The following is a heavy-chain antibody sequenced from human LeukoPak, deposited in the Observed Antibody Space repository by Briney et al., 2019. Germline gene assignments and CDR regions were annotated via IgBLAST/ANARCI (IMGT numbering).Heavy chain of an antibody. CDR2: IYYSGST. V-gene: IGHV4-59*05. CDR3: ARRFAPSRNDAFDI. D-gene: IGHD3-10*01. J-gene: IGHJ3*02. CDR1: GGSISSYY. Sequence: SETLSLTCTVSGGSISSYYWSWIRQPAGKGLEWIGTIYYSGSTYYNPSLKSRVTISVDTSKNQFSLKLSSVTASDTAVYYCARRFAPSRNDAFDIWGQGTMVTVSS.